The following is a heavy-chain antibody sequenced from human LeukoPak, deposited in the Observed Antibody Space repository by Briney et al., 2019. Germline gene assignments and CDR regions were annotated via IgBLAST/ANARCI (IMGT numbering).Heavy chain of an antibody. CDR3: ARSPPNTYYDILTGYSYCFDY. CDR1: GGSISSYY. D-gene: IGHD3-9*01. CDR2: IYYSGST. V-gene: IGHV4-59*01. Sequence: SETLSLTCTVSGGSISSYYWSWIRQPPGKGLEWIGYIYYSGSTNYNPSLKSRVTISVDTSKSQFSLKLSSVTAADTAVYYCARSPPNTYYDILTGYSYCFDYWGQGTLVTVSS. J-gene: IGHJ4*02.